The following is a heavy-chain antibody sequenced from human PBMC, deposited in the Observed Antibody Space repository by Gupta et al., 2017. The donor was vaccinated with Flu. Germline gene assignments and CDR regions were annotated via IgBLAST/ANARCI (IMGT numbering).Heavy chain of an antibody. CDR3: ARKRSGSYDY. Sequence: QVQLQESGPGLVTPSETLSLTCTVSDGSISSYYWSWIRQPPGQGLEWIGYIYYSGSTNYNPSLKSRVTISVDTSKNQFSLKLSSVTAADTAVYYCARKRSGSYDYWGQGTLVTVSS. V-gene: IGHV4-59*08. D-gene: IGHD1-26*01. J-gene: IGHJ4*02. CDR2: IYYSGST. CDR1: DGSISSYY.